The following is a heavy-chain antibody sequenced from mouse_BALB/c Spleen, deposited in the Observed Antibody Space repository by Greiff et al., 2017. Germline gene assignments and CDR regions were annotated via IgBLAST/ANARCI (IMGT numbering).Heavy chain of an antibody. CDR3: ARDYGPFDY. Sequence: EVHLVESGGGLVQPGGSRKLSCAASGFTFSSFGMHWVRQAPEKGLEWVAYISSGSSTIYYADTVKGRFTISRDNPKNTLFLQMTSLRSEDTAMYYCARDYGPFDYWGQGTTLTVSS. D-gene: IGHD1-1*01. CDR1: GFTFSSFG. J-gene: IGHJ2*01. CDR2: ISSGSSTI. V-gene: IGHV5-17*02.